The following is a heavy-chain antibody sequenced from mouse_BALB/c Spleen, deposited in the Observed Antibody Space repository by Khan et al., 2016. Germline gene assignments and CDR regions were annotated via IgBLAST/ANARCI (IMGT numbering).Heavy chain of an antibody. J-gene: IGHJ2*01. CDR2: IYPGDGDT. CDR1: GYAFSSSW. D-gene: IGHD1-1*02. Sequence: QVQLQQSGPELVKPGASVKISCKASGYAFSSSWMNWVKQRPGQGLEWIGRIYPGDGDTNYNGKFKGKATLTADKSSSTAYMQLSSLTSVDSAVYFCARDFGVDHLAIDYWGQGTTLTVSS. V-gene: IGHV1-82*01. CDR3: ARDFGVDHLAIDY.